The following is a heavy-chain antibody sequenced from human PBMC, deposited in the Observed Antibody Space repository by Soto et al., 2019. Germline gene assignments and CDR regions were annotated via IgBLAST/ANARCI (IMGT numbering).Heavy chain of an antibody. J-gene: IGHJ6*02. V-gene: IGHV1-18*01. Sequence: ASVKVSCKASGYTFTSYGISWVRQAPGQGLEWMGWISAYNGNTNYAQKLQGRVTMTTDTSTSTAYMELRSLRSGDTAVYYCARRSPGDYYYGMDVWGQGTTVTVSS. D-gene: IGHD3-10*01. CDR1: GYTFTSYG. CDR3: ARRSPGDYYYGMDV. CDR2: ISAYNGNT.